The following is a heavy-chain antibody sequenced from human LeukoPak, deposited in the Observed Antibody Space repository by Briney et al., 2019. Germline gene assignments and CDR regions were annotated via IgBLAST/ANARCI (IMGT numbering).Heavy chain of an antibody. CDR2: ISKDGTHK. V-gene: IGHV3-30*07. Sequence: GGSLRLSCAGSGFTFSTFPMHWVRQAPGKGLQWLAVISKDGTHKYYADSVKGRFTISRDNSKKTLYLQMSSLRAEDAAVYYCAKAGSGWYYSFDSWGQGTLVTVSS. J-gene: IGHJ4*02. CDR3: AKAGSGWYYSFDS. CDR1: GFTFSTFP. D-gene: IGHD6-19*01.